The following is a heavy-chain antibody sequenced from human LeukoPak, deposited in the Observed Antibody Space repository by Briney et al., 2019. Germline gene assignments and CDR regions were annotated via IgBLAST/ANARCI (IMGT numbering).Heavy chain of an antibody. CDR1: GVSSISIDYY. CDR3: ARRVSGVSWYFDL. D-gene: IGHD5/OR15-5a*01. J-gene: IGHJ2*01. CDR2: IYHTGTT. V-gene: IGHV4-39*01. Sequence: SETLSLTCTVSGVSSISIDYYWDQIRQPPGKGPEWIGAIYHTGTTYYNPSLKSRATISVDTSMNQFSLKLSSVAATDTAVFYCARRVSGVSWYFDLWGRGTLVTVSS.